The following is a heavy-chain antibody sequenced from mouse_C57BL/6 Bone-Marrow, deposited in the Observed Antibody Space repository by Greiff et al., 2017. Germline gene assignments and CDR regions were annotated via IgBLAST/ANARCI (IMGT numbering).Heavy chain of an antibody. J-gene: IGHJ4*01. CDR2: INPNNGGT. CDR1: GYTFTDYY. CDR3: ARGLLGLLLRYHFCEGY. Sequence: VQLQQSGPELVKPGASVKISCKASGYTFTDYYMNWVKQSHGKSLEWIGDINPNNGGTSYNQKFKGKATLTVDKFSSTAYMELRSLTSEDSAVYYCARGLLGLLLRYHFCEGYWGQGTSVTVSS. V-gene: IGHV1-26*01. D-gene: IGHD1-1*01.